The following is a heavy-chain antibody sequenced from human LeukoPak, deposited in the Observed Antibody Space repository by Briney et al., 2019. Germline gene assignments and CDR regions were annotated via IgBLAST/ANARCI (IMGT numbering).Heavy chain of an antibody. Sequence: GGSLRLSCAASGFTFSSYAMSWVRQAPGKGLEWVSAISGSGGSTYYADSVKGRFTISRDNSKNTLYLQMNSLRPEDTAVYYCAKGNQGGVRGVITTSFDYWGQGTLVTVSS. D-gene: IGHD3-10*01. V-gene: IGHV3-23*01. J-gene: IGHJ4*02. CDR2: ISGSGGST. CDR1: GFTFSSYA. CDR3: AKGNQGGVRGVITTSFDY.